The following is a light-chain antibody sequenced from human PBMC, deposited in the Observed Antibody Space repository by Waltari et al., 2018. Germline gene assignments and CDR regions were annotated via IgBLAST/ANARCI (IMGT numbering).Light chain of an antibody. CDR2: KDT. CDR3: QSAESSGTYYV. CDR1: ALPPKY. J-gene: IGLJ1*01. Sequence: SYELTQPPSVSVSPGQTARITCSGDALPPKYAFWFQQKPGQAPWLVIHKDTERPSGIPERFSGSSSGTTVTLTISGVQAEDEADYYCQSAESSGTYYVFGNGTKVTVL. V-gene: IGLV3-25*03.